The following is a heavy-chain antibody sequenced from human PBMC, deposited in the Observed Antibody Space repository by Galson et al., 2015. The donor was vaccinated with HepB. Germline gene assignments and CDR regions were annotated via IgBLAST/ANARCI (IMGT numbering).Heavy chain of an antibody. CDR1: GFAFSSYA. CDR2: VTGNGGST. V-gene: IGHV3-23*01. Sequence: SLRLSCAASGFAFSSYAMTWFRQAPGKGLEWVSTVTGNGGSTFYSDSVKGRFTVSRDNSKNALYLHMTSLRAEDTAPYYCARDERGRKYVAGTTGSPAWWGQGTLVTVSS. D-gene: IGHD1-26*01. J-gene: IGHJ4*02. CDR3: ARDERGRKYVAGTTGSPAW.